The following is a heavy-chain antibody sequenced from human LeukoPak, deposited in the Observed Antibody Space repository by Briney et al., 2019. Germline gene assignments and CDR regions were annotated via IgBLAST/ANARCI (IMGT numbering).Heavy chain of an antibody. Sequence: SETLSLTCTVPGGSISSSSYYWGWIRQPPGKGLEWIGSIYYRGSTYYNPSLKSRVTISVDTSKNQFSLKLSFVTAADTAVYYCARGRITMIVVVIPPDYWGQGTLVTVSS. D-gene: IGHD3-22*01. CDR1: GGSISSSSYY. V-gene: IGHV4-39*07. CDR3: ARGRITMIVVVIPPDY. J-gene: IGHJ4*02. CDR2: IYYRGST.